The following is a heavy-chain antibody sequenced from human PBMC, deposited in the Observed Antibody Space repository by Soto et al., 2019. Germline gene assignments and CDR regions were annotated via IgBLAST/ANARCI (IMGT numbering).Heavy chain of an antibody. Sequence: TLSLTCTVSGGYIRSGGYYWSWIRQHPGKGLEWIGYIYYSGSTYYNPSLKSRVTISVDTSKNQFSLKLSSVTAADTAVYYCARGRIAVADFLHYYYGMDVWGQGTTVTVSS. CDR2: IYYSGST. J-gene: IGHJ6*01. CDR1: GGYIRSGGYY. CDR3: ARGRIAVADFLHYYYGMDV. V-gene: IGHV4-31*03. D-gene: IGHD6-19*01.